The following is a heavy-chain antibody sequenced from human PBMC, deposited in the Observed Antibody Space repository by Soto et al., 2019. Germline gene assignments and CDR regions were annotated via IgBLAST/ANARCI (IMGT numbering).Heavy chain of an antibody. V-gene: IGHV3-30*18. CDR2: ISYDGSNK. J-gene: IGHJ4*02. D-gene: IGHD5-12*01. CDR3: VKGGYHYFDY. Sequence: GGSLRLSCAASRFTFSNYGMHWVRQTPGKGLEWVAVISYDGSNKYYADSVKGRFTISRDNSKNTLYLQMNSLRAEDTAVYYCVKGGYHYFDYWGQGT. CDR1: RFTFSNYG.